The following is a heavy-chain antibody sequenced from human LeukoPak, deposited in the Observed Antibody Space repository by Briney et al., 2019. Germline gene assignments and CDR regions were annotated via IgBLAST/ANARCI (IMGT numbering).Heavy chain of an antibody. V-gene: IGHV5-51*01. J-gene: IGHJ4*02. Sequence: GESLKISCKGSGYSFTSYWIGWVRQMPGKGLEWMGTIYPGDSDTSYSPSFQGQVTISADKSISTAYLQWSSLKASDTAIYYCARRSSSAWYDDYWGQGTLVTVSS. CDR3: ARRSSSAWYDDY. CDR2: IYPGDSDT. D-gene: IGHD6-19*01. CDR1: GYSFTSYW.